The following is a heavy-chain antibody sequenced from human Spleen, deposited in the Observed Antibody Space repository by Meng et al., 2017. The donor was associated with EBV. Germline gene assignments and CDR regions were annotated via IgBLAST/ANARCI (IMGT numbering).Heavy chain of an antibody. CDR3: ARGTLTQDAFDI. J-gene: IGHJ3*02. V-gene: IGHV4-39*07. D-gene: IGHD1-14*01. Sequence: QVHPQESAPGLVKPSEPLSLTCVVSGGSISSSSYYWGWIRQSPGKGLEWIGSIYDSGSTYYNPSLKSRVTVSVDTSKKQFSLKLSSVTAADTAVYYCARGTLTQDAFDIWGQGTMVTVSS. CDR2: IYDSGST. CDR1: GGSISSSSYY.